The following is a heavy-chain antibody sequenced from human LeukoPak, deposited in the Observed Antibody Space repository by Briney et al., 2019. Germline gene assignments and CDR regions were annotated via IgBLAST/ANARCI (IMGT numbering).Heavy chain of an antibody. V-gene: IGHV3-30*18. J-gene: IGHJ4*02. D-gene: IGHD1-26*01. CDR2: ISYDGGNK. CDR1: GFTFSSYG. Sequence: GGSLRLSCAASGFTFSSYGMHWVRQAPGKGLEWVAFISYDGGNKYYADSVKGRLTISRDNSKNTLYLQMNSLRTEDTAVYCCAKDLGYSGSYIDCWGQGTLVTVSS. CDR3: AKDLGYSGSYIDC.